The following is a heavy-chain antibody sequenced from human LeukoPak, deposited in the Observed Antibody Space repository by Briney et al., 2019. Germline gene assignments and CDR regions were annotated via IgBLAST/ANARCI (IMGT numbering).Heavy chain of an antibody. D-gene: IGHD4-23*01. J-gene: IGHJ2*01. CDR1: GVSISSYY. CDR3: ARDRDYGGNSRWYFDL. Sequence: SETLSLTCTVSGVSISSYYWSWIRQPPGKGLEWIGYIYYSGSTNYNPSLKSRVTISLDTSKNQFSLKLSSVTAADTAVYYCARDRDYGGNSRWYFDLWGRGTLVTVSS. V-gene: IGHV4-59*12. CDR2: IYYSGST.